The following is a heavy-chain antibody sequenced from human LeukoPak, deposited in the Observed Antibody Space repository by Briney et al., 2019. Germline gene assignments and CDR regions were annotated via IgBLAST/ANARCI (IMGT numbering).Heavy chain of an antibody. CDR3: AKNSQQLVLVSYFDY. J-gene: IGHJ4*02. Sequence: PGGSLRLSCAASGFTFSSYAMSWVRQAPGKGLEWVSAISGSGGSTYYADSVKGRFTISRDNSKNTLYLQMNSLRAEDTAVYYCAKNSQQLVLVSYFDYWGQGTLVTVSS. CDR1: GFTFSSYA. CDR2: ISGSGGST. V-gene: IGHV3-23*01. D-gene: IGHD6-13*01.